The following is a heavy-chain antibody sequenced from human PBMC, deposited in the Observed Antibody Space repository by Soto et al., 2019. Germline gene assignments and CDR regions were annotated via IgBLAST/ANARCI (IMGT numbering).Heavy chain of an antibody. J-gene: IGHJ5*02. CDR2: ISGSGGST. CDR1: GFTFSSYA. CDR3: AKDALDDFWSGYSYQDWFAP. V-gene: IGHV3-23*01. Sequence: GGSLRLSCAASGFTFSSYAMSWVRQAPGKGLERVSAISGSGGSTYYADSVKGRFTISRDNSKNTLYLQMNSLRAEDTAVYYCAKDALDDFWSGYSYQDWFAPWGQGTLVTVSS. D-gene: IGHD3-3*01.